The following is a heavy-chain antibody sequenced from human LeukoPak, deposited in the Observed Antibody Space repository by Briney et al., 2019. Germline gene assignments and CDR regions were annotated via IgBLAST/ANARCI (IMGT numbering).Heavy chain of an antibody. V-gene: IGHV3-48*04. J-gene: IGHJ3*02. CDR1: GFTFSSYW. CDR2: ISSSGSTI. Sequence: GGSLRLSCAASGFTFSSYWMSWVRQAPGKGLEWVSYISSSGSTIYYADSVKGRFTISRDNAKNSLYLQMNSLRAEDTAVYYCAREDSDAFDIWGQGTMVTVSS. CDR3: AREDSDAFDI.